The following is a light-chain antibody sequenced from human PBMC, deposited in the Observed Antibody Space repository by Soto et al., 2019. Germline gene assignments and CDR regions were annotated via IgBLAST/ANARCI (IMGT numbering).Light chain of an antibody. CDR3: KQYGSSPRT. CDR1: QSVSSN. J-gene: IGKJ1*01. V-gene: IGKV3-15*01. CDR2: AAS. Sequence: EIVMTQSPATLSVSPGERATLSCRASQSVSSNLAWYQQKPGHAPRLLIYAASTRATGIQARFSGSGSGAQFTLTIRSLQSEDFAVYYCKQYGSSPRTFGQGTKVDIK.